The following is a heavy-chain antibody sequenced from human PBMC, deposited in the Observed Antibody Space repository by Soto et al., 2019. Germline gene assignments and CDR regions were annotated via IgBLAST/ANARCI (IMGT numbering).Heavy chain of an antibody. CDR1: GGSIRTTYW. J-gene: IGHJ5*01. D-gene: IGHD4-4*01. CDR2: VYHSGST. V-gene: IGHV4-4*02. CDR3: AVRSAGHNWLDS. Sequence: QVQLQESGPGLVKASGTLSLICAVSGGSIRTTYWWSWVRQPPGKGLEWIGEVYHSGSTNYNPSLKSRVAISVDTSNHQFSLELSSVTAADTAIYFCAVRSAGHNWLDSWGQGTLVTVSS.